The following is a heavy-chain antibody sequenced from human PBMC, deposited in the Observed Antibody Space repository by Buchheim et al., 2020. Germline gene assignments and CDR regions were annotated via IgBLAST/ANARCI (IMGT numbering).Heavy chain of an antibody. CDR1: GFSFSNYS. CDR2: ISSSSGTI. J-gene: IGHJ4*02. Sequence: ELQLVESGGGLVQPGGSLRLSCAASGFSFSNYSLNWVRQAPGKGLEWVSFISSSSGTIYYTYVVDGRFTITSDNAKNLLYLQMKSMRAGDKAVYVCARQGYVGRGFDDWGQGTL. V-gene: IGHV3-48*01. D-gene: IGHD5-12*01. CDR3: ARQGYVGRGFDD.